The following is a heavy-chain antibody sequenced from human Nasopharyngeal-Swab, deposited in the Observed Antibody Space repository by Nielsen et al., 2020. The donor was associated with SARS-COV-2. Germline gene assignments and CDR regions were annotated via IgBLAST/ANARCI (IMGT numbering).Heavy chain of an antibody. J-gene: IGHJ5*02. CDR2: IYYSGST. V-gene: IGHV4-30-4*01. CDR3: ARVVMVYAIYWFDP. Sequence: WIRQPPGKGLEWIGYIYYSGSTCYNPSLKSRVTISVDTSKNQFSLKLSSVTAADTAVYYCARVVMVYAIYWFDPWGQGTLVTVSS. D-gene: IGHD2-8*01.